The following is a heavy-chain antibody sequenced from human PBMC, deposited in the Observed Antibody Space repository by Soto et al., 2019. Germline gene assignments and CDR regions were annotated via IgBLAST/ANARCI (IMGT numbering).Heavy chain of an antibody. CDR2: IYHSGST. V-gene: IGHV4-4*02. CDR3: ATNSYSSVGV. J-gene: IGHJ6*02. Sequence: QVQLQESGPGLVKPSGTLSLTCAVSSGSISSGHWWNWVRQPPGKGLEWIGEIYHSGSTHYNPSLKSRGTMSVDKSMNQFSLKLTSVTAADTAVYYCATNSYSSVGVWGQGTTVTVSS. CDR1: SGSISSGHW.